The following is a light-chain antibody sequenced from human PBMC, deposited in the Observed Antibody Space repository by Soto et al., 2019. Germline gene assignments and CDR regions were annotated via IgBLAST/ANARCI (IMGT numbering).Light chain of an antibody. Sequence: IQFTQSPSSLSASVGGRVTITCRASQGVRSYLAWFQQRPGKAPKLLIFGASTLQNGVPARSSGGGFGTEFTLTITSLQPEDFATYSCQQTYRTPLTFGGGTKVDIK. CDR2: GAS. CDR3: QQTYRTPLT. V-gene: IGKV1-9*01. J-gene: IGKJ4*01. CDR1: QGVRSY.